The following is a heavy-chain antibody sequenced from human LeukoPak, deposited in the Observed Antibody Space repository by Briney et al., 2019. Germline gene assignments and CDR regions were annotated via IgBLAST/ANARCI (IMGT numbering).Heavy chain of an antibody. CDR3: ARSERGGYYFDY. CDR2: IYHSGST. J-gene: IGHJ4*02. V-gene: IGHV4-30-2*01. Sequence: TSQTLSLTCAVSGGSISSGGYSWSWIRQPPGKGLEWIGYIYHSGSTNYNPSLKSRVTISVDTSKNQFSLKLSSVTAADTAVYYCARSERGGYYFDYWGQGTLVTVSS. CDR1: GGSISSGGYS. D-gene: IGHD2-15*01.